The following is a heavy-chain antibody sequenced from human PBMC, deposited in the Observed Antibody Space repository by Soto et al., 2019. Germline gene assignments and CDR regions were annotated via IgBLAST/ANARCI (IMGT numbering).Heavy chain of an antibody. J-gene: IGHJ4*02. D-gene: IGHD2-2*01. CDR2: ISGTGGNT. CDR1: GFTFSSFA. V-gene: IGHV3-23*01. CDR3: VRVWCGTRCSRYFDY. Sequence: EVQLLESGGALVQPGGSLRLSCAASGFTFSSFAMSWVRQAPGRGLQWVSAISGTGGNTYYADSVKGRFTLSRDNSKNTLYLQINSLRAEDTDVYYCVRVWCGTRCSRYFDYWGLGTLVTVSS.